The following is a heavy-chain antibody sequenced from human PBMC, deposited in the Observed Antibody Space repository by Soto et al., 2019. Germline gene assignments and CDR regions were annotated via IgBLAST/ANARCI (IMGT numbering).Heavy chain of an antibody. D-gene: IGHD6-6*01. CDR1: GGSISSSSYY. Sequence: SETLSLTCTVSGGSISSSSYYWGWIRQPPGKGLEWIGSIYYSGSTYYNPSLKSRVTISVDTSKNQFSLKLSSVTAADTAVYYCARQGYSSSPDFDYWRQGTLVTVSS. CDR3: ARQGYSSSPDFDY. J-gene: IGHJ4*02. V-gene: IGHV4-39*01. CDR2: IYYSGST.